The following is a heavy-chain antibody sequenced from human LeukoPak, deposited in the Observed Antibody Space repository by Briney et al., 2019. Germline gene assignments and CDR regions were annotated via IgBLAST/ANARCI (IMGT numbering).Heavy chain of an antibody. J-gene: IGHJ6*02. D-gene: IGHD1-26*01. Sequence: GGSLRLSCAASGLTFSSYAMTWVRQAPGQGLEWVSTISGSGDNTHYADSVEGRLTTSRDNSKNTLYLQMNSLRVEDTAVYYCGGAKFYYYGMDVWGQGTTVTVSS. CDR1: GLTFSSYA. V-gene: IGHV3-23*01. CDR2: ISGSGDNT. CDR3: GGAKFYYYGMDV.